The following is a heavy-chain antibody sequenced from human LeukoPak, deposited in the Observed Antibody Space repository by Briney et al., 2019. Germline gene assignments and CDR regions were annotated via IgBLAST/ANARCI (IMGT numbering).Heavy chain of an antibody. V-gene: IGHV3-11*01. J-gene: IGHJ4*02. Sequence: PGGSLRLSCAASGFTFSDYYMSWTRQAPGKGLEWVSYISSSGSTIYYADSVKGRFTISRDNAKNSLYLQMNSLRAEDTAVYFCARRRYNWNDIDYWGQGTLVTVSS. CDR1: GFTFSDYY. CDR3: ARRRYNWNDIDY. CDR2: ISSSGSTI. D-gene: IGHD1-20*01.